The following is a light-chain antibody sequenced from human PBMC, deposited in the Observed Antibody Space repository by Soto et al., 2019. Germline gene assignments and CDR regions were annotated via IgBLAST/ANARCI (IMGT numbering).Light chain of an antibody. CDR1: QRISTW. CDR3: LQYNTYPLT. CDR2: DAT. Sequence: DIQMTQSPSTLSASVEDRVTITCRASQRISTWLAWYQQKPGKAPSLLLYDATSLDTGVPSRFSGSGSGTEFTLTISSLQPDDFATYYCLQYNTYPLTFGGGTKVEIK. V-gene: IGKV1-5*01. J-gene: IGKJ4*01.